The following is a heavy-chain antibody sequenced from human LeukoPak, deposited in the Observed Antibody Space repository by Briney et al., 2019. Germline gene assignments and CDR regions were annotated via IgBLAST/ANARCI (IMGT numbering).Heavy chain of an antibody. V-gene: IGHV4-59*08. J-gene: IGHJ4*02. D-gene: IGHD3-22*01. CDR2: IYYSGST. CDR1: GESISGFY. Sequence: PSETLSLTCTVSGESISGFYWTWIRQPPGKGLEWIGYIYYSGSTNYNPSLKSRVTISVDMSKNQFSLKLSSVTAADTAVYYCASGVVVITTRPFDYWGQGTLVTVSS. CDR3: ASGVVVITTRPFDY.